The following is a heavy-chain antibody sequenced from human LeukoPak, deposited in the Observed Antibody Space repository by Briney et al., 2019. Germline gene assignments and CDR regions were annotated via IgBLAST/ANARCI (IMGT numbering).Heavy chain of an antibody. J-gene: IGHJ6*02. CDR2: IYHSGST. Sequence: SETLSLTCAVSGGSISSSNWWSWVRQPPGKELAWIGDIYHSGSTNYNPSLKSRVTISVDKSKNQFSLKLSSVTAADTAVYYCARDQVGYCGGDCYSSYGMDVWGQGTTVTVSS. CDR1: GGSISSSNW. D-gene: IGHD2-21*02. CDR3: ARDQVGYCGGDCYSSYGMDV. V-gene: IGHV4-4*02.